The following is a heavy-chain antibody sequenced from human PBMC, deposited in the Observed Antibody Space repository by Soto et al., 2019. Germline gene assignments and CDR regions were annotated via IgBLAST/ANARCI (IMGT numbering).Heavy chain of an antibody. V-gene: IGHV1-24*01. J-gene: IGHJ4*02. CDR1: GHTLTELS. CDR2: FDPEDGET. D-gene: IGHD5-12*01. CDR3: AAGGTQWLQSPFDY. Sequence: QVQLAQSGAEVMKPGASVKVSCKVSGHTLTELSMHWVRLAPGKGLEWMGGFDPEDGETISAQQFQGRVTLTEDTSTDSAYMELSSLRSEDTAVYYCAAGGTQWLQSPFDYWGQGTLVTVSS.